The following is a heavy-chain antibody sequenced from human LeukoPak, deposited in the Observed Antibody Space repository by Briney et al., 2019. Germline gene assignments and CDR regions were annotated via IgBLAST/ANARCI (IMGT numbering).Heavy chain of an antibody. CDR1: GGSISSGGYY. D-gene: IGHD6-13*01. J-gene: IGHJ4*02. CDR3: ATPGYSSSWPEVY. Sequence: SETLSLTCTVSGGSISSGGYYWSWIRQPPGKGLEWIGYIYHSGSTYYNPSLKNRVTISVDTSKNQFSLKLSSVTAADTAVYYCATPGYSSSWPEVYWGQGTLVTVSS. V-gene: IGHV4-30-2*01. CDR2: IYHSGST.